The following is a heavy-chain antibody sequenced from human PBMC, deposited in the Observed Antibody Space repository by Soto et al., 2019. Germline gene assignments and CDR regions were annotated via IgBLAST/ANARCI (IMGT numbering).Heavy chain of an antibody. CDR3: SRRSSGWYFDY. D-gene: IGHD6-19*01. CDR2: ISGSGGST. Sequence: EVQLLESGGGLVQPGGSLRLSCAASGFTFSSYAMSWVRQAPGKGLEWVSVISGSGGSTYYADSVKGRFTISGDNSKNTLYLQTHSLRAEDPAVYYCSRRSSGWYFDYWGQGTLVTVSS. J-gene: IGHJ4*02. V-gene: IGHV3-23*01. CDR1: GFTFSSYA.